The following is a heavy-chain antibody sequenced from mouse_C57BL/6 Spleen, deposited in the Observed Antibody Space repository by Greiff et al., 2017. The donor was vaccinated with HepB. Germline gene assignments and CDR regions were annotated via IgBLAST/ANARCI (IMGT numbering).Heavy chain of an antibody. CDR3: TTSLRYPDY. V-gene: IGHV14-4*01. D-gene: IGHD1-1*01. CDR1: GFNIKDDY. J-gene: IGHJ2*01. Sequence: VQLQQSGAELVRPGASVKLSCTASGFNIKDDYMHWVKQRPEQGLEWIGWIDPENGDTEYASKFQGKATITADPSSNTAYLQLSSLTSEDTAVYYCTTSLRYPDYWGQGTTLTVSS. CDR2: IDPENGDT.